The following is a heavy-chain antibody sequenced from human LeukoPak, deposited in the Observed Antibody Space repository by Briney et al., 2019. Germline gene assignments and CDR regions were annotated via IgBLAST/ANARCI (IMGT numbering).Heavy chain of an antibody. CDR1: GFTFSSYA. CDR3: AKDTDYYGSGSYSDP. J-gene: IGHJ5*02. V-gene: IGHV3-23*01. D-gene: IGHD3-10*01. CDR2: ISGSGGST. Sequence: PGGSLRLSCAASGFTFSSYAMSWVREAPGKGLEWVSAISGSGGSTYYADSVKGRFTISRDNSKNTLYLQMNGLRAEDMAVYYCAKDTDYYGSGSYSDPWGQGTLVTVSS.